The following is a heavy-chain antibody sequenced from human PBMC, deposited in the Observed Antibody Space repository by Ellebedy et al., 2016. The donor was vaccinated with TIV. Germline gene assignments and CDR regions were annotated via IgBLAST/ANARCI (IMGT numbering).Heavy chain of an antibody. D-gene: IGHD3-10*01. CDR2: ISRDGDIR. CDR1: GFTFSYSW. V-gene: IGHV3-74*01. CDR3: VRGPASGAFDI. Sequence: GESLKISCATSGFTFSYSWMHWVRQASGKGLEWVSRISRDGDIRGYADSVKGRFTVSRDNAKNTLYLQMNSLRTEDTAVYYCVRGPASGAFDIWGQGTMVTVSS. J-gene: IGHJ3*02.